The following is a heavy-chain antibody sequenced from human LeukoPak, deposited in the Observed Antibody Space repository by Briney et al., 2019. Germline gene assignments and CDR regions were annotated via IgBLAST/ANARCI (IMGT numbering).Heavy chain of an antibody. CDR2: INHSGST. J-gene: IGHJ3*02. D-gene: IGHD3-22*01. CDR3: ARGPHDYYDSSLGAFDI. CDR1: GGSFSGCY. V-gene: IGHV4-34*01. Sequence: SETLSLTCAVSGGSFSGCYWSWIRQPPGKGLEWIGEINHSGSTNYNPSLKSRVTISVDTSKNQFSLKLSSVTAADTAVYYCARGPHDYYDSSLGAFDIWGQGTMVTVSS.